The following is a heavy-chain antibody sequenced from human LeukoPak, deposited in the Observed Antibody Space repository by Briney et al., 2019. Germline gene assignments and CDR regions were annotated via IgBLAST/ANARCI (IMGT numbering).Heavy chain of an antibody. CDR1: GYTFTSYA. V-gene: IGHV7-4-1*02. J-gene: IGHJ4*02. Sequence: ASVKVSCKASGYTFTSYAMNWVRQAPGQGLEWMGWINTNTGNSTYAQGFTGRFVFSLDTSVSTAYLQISSLKAEDTAVYYCARERPDIVATIPDYWGQGTLVTVSS. CDR2: INTNTGNS. D-gene: IGHD5-12*01. CDR3: ARERPDIVATIPDY.